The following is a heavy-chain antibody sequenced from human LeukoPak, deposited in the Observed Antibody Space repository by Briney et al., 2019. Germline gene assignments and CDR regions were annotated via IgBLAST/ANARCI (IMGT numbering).Heavy chain of an antibody. CDR2: INPSGGST. Sequence: ASVKVSCKASGYTFTSYYMHWVRQAPGQGLEWMGIINPSGGSTSYAQKFQGRVTMTRDTSTSTVYMELSSLRSEDTAVYYCARGYCSGGSCYLPRGYFDYWGQGTLVTVSS. CDR1: GYTFTSYY. V-gene: IGHV1-46*01. D-gene: IGHD2-15*01. J-gene: IGHJ4*02. CDR3: ARGYCSGGSCYLPRGYFDY.